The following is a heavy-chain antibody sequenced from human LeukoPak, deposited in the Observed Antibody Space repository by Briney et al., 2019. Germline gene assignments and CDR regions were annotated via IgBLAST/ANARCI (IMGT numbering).Heavy chain of an antibody. CDR3: ASLAARPEYYFDY. V-gene: IGHV1-69*05. Sequence: ASVKVSCKASGYTFNRHSIIWVRQAPGQGLEWMGRIIPIFGTANYAQKFQGRVTITTDESTSTAYMELSSLRSEDTAVYYCASLAARPEYYFDYWGQGTLVTVSS. D-gene: IGHD6-6*01. CDR1: GYTFNRHS. CDR2: IIPIFGTA. J-gene: IGHJ4*02.